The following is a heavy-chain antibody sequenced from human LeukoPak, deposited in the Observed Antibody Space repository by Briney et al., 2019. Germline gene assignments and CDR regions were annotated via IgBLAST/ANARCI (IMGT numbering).Heavy chain of an antibody. CDR2: IVVGSGNT. CDR3: AKANWDDEYIFTN. J-gene: IGHJ4*02. CDR1: GFTLTGSA. Sequence: SVKVSCKASGFTLTGSAVQWVRQARGQRLEWIGWIVVGSGNTNYAQKFQERVTITRDMSTSTAYMELSSLRAEDTAVYYCAKANWDDEYIFTNWGQGTLVTVSS. D-gene: IGHD1-1*01. V-gene: IGHV1-58*01.